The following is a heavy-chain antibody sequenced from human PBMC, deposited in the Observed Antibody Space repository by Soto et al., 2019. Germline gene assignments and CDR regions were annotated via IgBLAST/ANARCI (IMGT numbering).Heavy chain of an antibody. CDR2: IYYSGST. CDR3: ARSDDYGDFYFDY. Sequence: LEILSLTCTVSGCSISSYYWSWIRQPPGRGLEWIGYIYYSGSTNYNPSLKSRVTISVDTSKNQFSLKLSSVTAADTAVYYCARSDDYGDFYFDYWGQGTLVTVSS. CDR1: GCSISSYY. J-gene: IGHJ4*02. D-gene: IGHD4-17*01. V-gene: IGHV4-59*01.